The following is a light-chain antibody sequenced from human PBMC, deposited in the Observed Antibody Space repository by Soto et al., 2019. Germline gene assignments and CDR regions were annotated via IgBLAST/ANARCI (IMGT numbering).Light chain of an antibody. CDR1: QSVRTY. CDR3: QQRSDRPS. V-gene: IGKV3-11*01. J-gene: IGKJ5*01. Sequence: EIVLTQSPATLSLSPGERATLSFRASQSVRTYLAWYQQNPGQAPRILIYDASYRATGIPARFSGSGSGTDFTLTISSLEPEDFAVYYCQQRSDRPSFGQGTRLEIK. CDR2: DAS.